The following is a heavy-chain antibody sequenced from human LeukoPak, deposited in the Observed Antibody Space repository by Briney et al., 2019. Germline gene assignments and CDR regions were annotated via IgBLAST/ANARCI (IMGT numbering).Heavy chain of an antibody. J-gene: IGHJ3*02. D-gene: IGHD5-18*01. Sequence: NTSETLSLTCTVSGGSISNSSYFWGWIRQPPGRGLEWIGSIYHSGSTYYNSSLKSRVTISVDTSKNQFSLKLSSVTAADTAVYYCARDGLWIQNAFDIWGQGTMVTVSS. V-gene: IGHV4-39*07. CDR1: GGSISNSSYF. CDR3: ARDGLWIQNAFDI. CDR2: IYHSGST.